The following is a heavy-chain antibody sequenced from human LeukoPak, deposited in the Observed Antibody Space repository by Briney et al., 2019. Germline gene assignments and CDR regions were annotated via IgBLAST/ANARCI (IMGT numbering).Heavy chain of an antibody. D-gene: IGHD5-12*01. CDR1: GGSISSYY. CDR2: IYYSGST. CDR3: ARYSGYDSTFDP. V-gene: IGHV4-59*01. J-gene: IGHJ5*02. Sequence: SETLSLTCTASGGSISSYYWSWIRQPPGKGLEWIGYIYYSGSTNYNPSLKSRVTISVDTSKNQFSLKLSSVTAADTAVYYCARYSGYDSTFDPWGQGTLVTVSS.